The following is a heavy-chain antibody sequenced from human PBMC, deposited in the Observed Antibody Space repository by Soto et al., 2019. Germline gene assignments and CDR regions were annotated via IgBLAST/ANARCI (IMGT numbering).Heavy chain of an antibody. J-gene: IGHJ5*02. Sequence: GGSLRLSCAASGFTFNSFGMHWVRQAPGKGLEWVAVISNDGNNDYFADSVKDRFTISRDNSKNTLFLQMSSLSVEDTAVYYCAKDNFESSGYYSIRTPWFDPRGQGTLVTVSS. V-gene: IGHV3-30*18. CDR1: GFTFNSFG. D-gene: IGHD3-22*01. CDR2: ISNDGNND. CDR3: AKDNFESSGYYSIRTPWFDP.